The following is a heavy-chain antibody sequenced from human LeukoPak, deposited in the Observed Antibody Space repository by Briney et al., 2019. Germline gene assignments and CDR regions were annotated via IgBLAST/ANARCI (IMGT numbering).Heavy chain of an antibody. Sequence: SETLSLTCTVSGGSICSYYWSWIRQPPGKGLEWIGYIYYSGSTNYNPSLKSRVTISVDTSKNQFSLKLSSVTAADTAVYYCARDIGVYSSSWYVHGYFDYWGQGTLVTVSS. CDR2: IYYSGST. CDR1: GGSICSYY. CDR3: ARDIGVYSSSWYVHGYFDY. D-gene: IGHD6-13*01. V-gene: IGHV4-59*01. J-gene: IGHJ4*02.